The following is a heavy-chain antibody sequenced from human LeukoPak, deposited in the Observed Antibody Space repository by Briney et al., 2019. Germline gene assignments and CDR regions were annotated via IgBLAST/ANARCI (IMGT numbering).Heavy chain of an antibody. CDR1: GYTFTSYG. V-gene: IGHV1-18*01. J-gene: IGHJ6*03. CDR3: ARSPVDIVVVPAAHYYMDV. D-gene: IGHD2-2*03. Sequence: ASVKVSCKASGYTFTSYGISWVRQAPGQGLEWMGWISAYNGNTNYAQKLQGRVTMTTDTSTSTAYMELRSLRSDDTAVYYCARSPVDIVVVPAAHYYMDVWGKGTTVTISS. CDR2: ISAYNGNT.